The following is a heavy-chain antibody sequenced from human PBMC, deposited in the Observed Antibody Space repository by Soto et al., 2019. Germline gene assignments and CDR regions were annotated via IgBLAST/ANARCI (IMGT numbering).Heavy chain of an antibody. CDR2: ISSNGGST. J-gene: IGHJ6*02. D-gene: IGHD3-3*01. CDR1: GFTFSSYA. V-gene: IGHV3-64D*06. Sequence: GALRLSCSASGFTFSSYAMHSVRQAPGKGLEYVSAISSNGGSTYYADSVKGRFTISRDNSKNTLYLQMSSLRAEDTAVYYCVKGGYYDIWSGYPSYYYYGMDVCGQGTTVTVSS. CDR3: VKGGYYDIWSGYPSYYYYGMDV.